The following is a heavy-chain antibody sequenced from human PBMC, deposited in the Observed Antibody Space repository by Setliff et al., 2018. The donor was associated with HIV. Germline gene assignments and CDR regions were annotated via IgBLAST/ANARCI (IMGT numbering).Heavy chain of an antibody. CDR3: ARVPVPGANWFDP. V-gene: IGHV4-39*01. CDR2: FYYSGST. CDR1: GGSISSTTSY. J-gene: IGHJ5*02. Sequence: PSETLSLTCVVSGGSISSTTSYWGWIRQPPGKGLEYIGSFYYSGSTYYNPSLKSRVTISVDTSKNQISLKLISVTAADQGVYYCARVPVPGANWFDPWGLGTLVTVSS.